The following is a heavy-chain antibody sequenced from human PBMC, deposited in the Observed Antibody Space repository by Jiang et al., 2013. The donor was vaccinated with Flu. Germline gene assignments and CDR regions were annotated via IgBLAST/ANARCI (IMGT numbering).Heavy chain of an antibody. Sequence: SRGLEWLGRTYYRSKWYNDYAVSVKSRITINPDTSKNQFSLQLNSVTPEDTAVYYCARGGWGAFDIWGQGTMVTVSS. CDR2: TYYRSKWYN. CDR3: ARGGWGAFDI. J-gene: IGHJ3*02. D-gene: IGHD2-15*01. V-gene: IGHV6-1*01.